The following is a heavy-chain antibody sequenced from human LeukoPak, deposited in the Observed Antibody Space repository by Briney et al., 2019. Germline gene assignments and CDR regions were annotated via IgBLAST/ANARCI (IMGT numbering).Heavy chain of an antibody. J-gene: IGHJ4*02. Sequence: GGSLSLSCAASGFTFNIYGMSWVRQAPGKGLEWVAGISGSGGSTGYADSVKGRFTISRDNSKNTLYLHMNSLRAEDTAVYYCAKDRRIAAAYLFDYWGQGTLVSVSS. CDR2: ISGSGGST. CDR1: GFTFNIYG. D-gene: IGHD6-13*01. CDR3: AKDRRIAAAYLFDY. V-gene: IGHV3-23*01.